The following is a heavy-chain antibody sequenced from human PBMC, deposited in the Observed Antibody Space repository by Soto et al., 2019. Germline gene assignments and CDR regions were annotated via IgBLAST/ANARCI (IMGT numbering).Heavy chain of an antibody. Sequence: PGEALKISAEGSGYSVTSYWSGWVRQMPGKGLEWRGIIYPGDSDNRYSPSFQGQVTISADKSISTASLQWSSLKASDTAMYYCARPYCSSTSCPYYYGMDVWGQGNTVTVS. CDR2: IYPGDSDN. CDR1: GYSVTSYW. D-gene: IGHD2-2*01. CDR3: ARPYCSSTSCPYYYGMDV. V-gene: IGHV5-51*01. J-gene: IGHJ6*02.